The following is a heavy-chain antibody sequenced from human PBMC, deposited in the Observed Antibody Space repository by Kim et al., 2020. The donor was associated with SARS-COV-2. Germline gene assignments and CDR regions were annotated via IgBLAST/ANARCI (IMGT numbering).Heavy chain of an antibody. CDR2: ISWNSGTI. J-gene: IGHJ4*02. CDR3: VKDMAVTTSVLDY. Sequence: GGSLRLSCAASGFTFDDYAMHWVRQAPGKGLEWVSGISWNSGTIGYADSVKGRFTISRDNAKNSLYLQMYSLRVEDTALYYCVKDMAVTTSVLDYWGQGTLVTVSS. D-gene: IGHD4-17*01. V-gene: IGHV3-9*01. CDR1: GFTFDDYA.